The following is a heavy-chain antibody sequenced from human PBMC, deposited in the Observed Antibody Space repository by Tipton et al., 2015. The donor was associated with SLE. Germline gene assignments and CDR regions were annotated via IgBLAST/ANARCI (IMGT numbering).Heavy chain of an antibody. CDR2: INNNGNA. CDR3: SRAKRGSATRGYWFDP. D-gene: IGHD3-10*01. V-gene: IGHV4-59*11. Sequence: TLSLTCTVSGASISSHYWNWIRQPPGKGLEWIGNINNNGNANYNPSPKSRLTISVNTPRNQFFLKLSSVTAADTALYYCSRAKRGSATRGYWFDPWHKGPRARVS. CDR1: GASISSHY. J-gene: IGHJ5*02.